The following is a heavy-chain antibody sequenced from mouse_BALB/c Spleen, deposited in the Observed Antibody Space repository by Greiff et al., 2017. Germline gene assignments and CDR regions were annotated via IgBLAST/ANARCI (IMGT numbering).Heavy chain of an antibody. Sequence: DVMLVESGGGLVKPGGSLKLSCAASGFTFSSYAMSWVRQTPEKRLEWVATISSGGSYTYYPDSVKGRFTISRDNAKNTLYLQMSSLRSEDTAMYYCARDGNYSYAMDYWGQGTSVTVSS. CDR1: GFTFSSYA. D-gene: IGHD2-1*01. J-gene: IGHJ4*01. V-gene: IGHV5-9-1*01. CDR2: ISSGGSYT. CDR3: ARDGNYSYAMDY.